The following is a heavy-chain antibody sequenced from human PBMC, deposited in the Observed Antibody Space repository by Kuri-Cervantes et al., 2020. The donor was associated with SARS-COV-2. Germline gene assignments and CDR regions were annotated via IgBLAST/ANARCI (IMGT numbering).Heavy chain of an antibody. CDR1: GYRFTSNY. V-gene: IGHV1-46*01. D-gene: IGHD2-15*01. J-gene: IGHJ5*02. CDR2: INPSGGST. Sequence: ASVKVSCKASGYRFTSNYMHWVRQAPGQGLEWMGIINPSGGSTSYAQKFQGRVTMTRDTSTSTVYMELSSLRSEDTAVYYCARSSLGYCSGGSCSNWFDPWGQGTLVTVSS. CDR3: ARSSLGYCSGGSCSNWFDP.